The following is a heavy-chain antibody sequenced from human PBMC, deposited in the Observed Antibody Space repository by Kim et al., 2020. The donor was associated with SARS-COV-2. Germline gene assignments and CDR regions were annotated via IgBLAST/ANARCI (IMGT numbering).Heavy chain of an antibody. V-gene: IGHV4-34*01. CDR1: GGSFSGYY. Sequence: SETLSLTCAVYGGSFSGYYWSWIRQPPGKGLEWIGEINHSGSTNYNPSLKSRVTISVDTYKNQFSLKLSSVTAADTAVYYCSRGGRRGSSANLRYYYYY. CDR2: INHSGST. D-gene: IGHD3-16*01. J-gene: IGHJ6*03. CDR3: SRGGRRGSSANLRYYYYY.